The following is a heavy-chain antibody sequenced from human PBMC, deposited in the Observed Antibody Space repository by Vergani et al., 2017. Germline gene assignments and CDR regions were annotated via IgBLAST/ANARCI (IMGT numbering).Heavy chain of an antibody. CDR1: GFTFSRYS. D-gene: IGHD6-25*01. CDR3: ASGSGATGAFDI. CDR2: ISSSSSYI. Sequence: EVKLVESGGGLVKPGGSLRLSCAASGFTFSRYSRNWVRQAPGKGVEWVSSISSSSSYIYYADSVKGRFTISRDNAKNSLYLQMNSLRAENTAVYYCASGSGATGAFDIWGQGTMVTVSS. J-gene: IGHJ3*02. V-gene: IGHV3-21*01.